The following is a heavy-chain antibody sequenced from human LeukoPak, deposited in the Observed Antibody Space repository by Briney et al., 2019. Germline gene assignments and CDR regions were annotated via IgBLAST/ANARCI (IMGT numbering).Heavy chain of an antibody. V-gene: IGHV5-51*01. CDR3: ARGRYCTSTSCSLIDY. D-gene: IGHD2-2*01. J-gene: IGHJ4*02. Sequence: GESLKISCKGSGYSFTNYWIAWVRQMPGRGLEWMGIIYPGDSDTRYSPSFQGQVTISGDRSISTAYLQWSSLKASDTAMYYCARGRYCTSTSCSLIDYWGQGTLVTVSS. CDR1: GYSFTNYW. CDR2: IYPGDSDT.